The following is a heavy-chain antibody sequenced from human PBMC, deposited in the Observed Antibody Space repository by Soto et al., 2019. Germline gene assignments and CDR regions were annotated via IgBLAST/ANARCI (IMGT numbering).Heavy chain of an antibody. CDR3: ARVWGGAFDI. J-gene: IGHJ3*02. Sequence: ETLSLTCTVSGGSISSYYRSWIRQPPGKGLEWIGYIYYSGSTNYNPSLKSRVTISVDTSKNQFSLKLSSVTAADTAVYYCARVWGGAFDIWGQGTMVTVSS. D-gene: IGHD3-10*01. CDR1: GGSISSYY. CDR2: IYYSGST. V-gene: IGHV4-59*01.